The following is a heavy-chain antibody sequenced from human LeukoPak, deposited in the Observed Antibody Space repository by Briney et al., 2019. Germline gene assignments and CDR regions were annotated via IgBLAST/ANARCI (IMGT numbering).Heavy chain of an antibody. CDR3: ARDRGLDGSDQLDS. J-gene: IGHJ5*01. D-gene: IGHD3-10*01. V-gene: IGHV4-4*07. Sequence: SETLSLTSTVSGGSISSYHWIWIRQPAGKGLEWIGRINSNGDTVYNPSLKSRATMSLDMTNNQFSLKLSSVTAADTAVYYCARDRGLDGSDQLDSWGPGTLVTVSS. CDR1: GGSISSYH. CDR2: INSNGDT.